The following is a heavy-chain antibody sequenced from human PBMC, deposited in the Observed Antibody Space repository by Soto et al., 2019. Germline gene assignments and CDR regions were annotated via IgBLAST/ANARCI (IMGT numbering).Heavy chain of an antibody. CDR3: ARGSDFWRIFDY. Sequence: SETLSLTCTVSGGSISSGDYYWSWIRQPPGKGLEWIGYIYYSGSTYYNPSLKSRVTISVDTSKNQFSLKLSSVTAADTAVYYCARGSDFWRIFDYWGQGTLVTVSS. CDR2: IYYSGST. V-gene: IGHV4-30-4*01. D-gene: IGHD3-3*01. CDR1: GGSISSGDYY. J-gene: IGHJ4*02.